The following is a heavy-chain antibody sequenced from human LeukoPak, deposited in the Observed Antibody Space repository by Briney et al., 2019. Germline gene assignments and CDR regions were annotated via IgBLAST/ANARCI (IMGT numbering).Heavy chain of an antibody. J-gene: IGHJ4*02. V-gene: IGHV5-51*01. CDR3: ARQETYLDY. CDR2: IYPGDSDT. Sequence: GESLKISCKGSGYSFTTYWIAWVRQMPGKGLEWMGIIYPGDSDTRYSPSFQGQVTISADKSIGTAYLQWSSLKASDTAVYYCARQETYLDYWGQGTLVTASS. D-gene: IGHD5-24*01. CDR1: GYSFTTYW.